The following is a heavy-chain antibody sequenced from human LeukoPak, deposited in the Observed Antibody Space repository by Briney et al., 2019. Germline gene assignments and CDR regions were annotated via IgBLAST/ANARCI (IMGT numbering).Heavy chain of an antibody. CDR1: GGSLSSGSYY. CDR2: IYTSGST. J-gene: IGHJ3*02. Sequence: SQTLSLTCTVSGGSLSSGSYYWSWIRQPAGKGLEWIGRIYTSGSTNYSPSLKSRVTISVDTSKNQFSLKLSSVTAADTAVYYCARVSPHYYDSSGPNDAFDIWGQGTMVTVSS. V-gene: IGHV4-61*02. CDR3: ARVSPHYYDSSGPNDAFDI. D-gene: IGHD3-22*01.